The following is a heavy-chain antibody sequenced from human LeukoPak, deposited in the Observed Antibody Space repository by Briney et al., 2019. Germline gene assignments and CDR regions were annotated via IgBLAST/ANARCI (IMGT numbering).Heavy chain of an antibody. V-gene: IGHV4-61*02. CDR3: SVAGNRLTFDY. CDR2: IYTSGST. D-gene: IGHD6-19*01. Sequence: PSETLSLTCTVSGGSISSGSYYWSWIRQPAGKGLEWIGRIYTSGSTNYNPSLKSRVTISVDTSKNQFSLKLSSVTAADTAVYYCSVAGNRLTFDYWGQGTLVTVSS. J-gene: IGHJ4*02. CDR1: GGSISSGSYY.